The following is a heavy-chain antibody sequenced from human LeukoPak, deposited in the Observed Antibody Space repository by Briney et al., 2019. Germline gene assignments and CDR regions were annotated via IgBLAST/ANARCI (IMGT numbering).Heavy chain of an antibody. CDR2: ITWNSRNI. V-gene: IGHV3-9*01. D-gene: IGHD3-10*01. Sequence: GGSLRLSCAASGFTFGDYAMHWVRQAPGKGLEWVSGITWNSRNIGYADSVKGRFTVSRDNAKNFLYLQMNGLKAEDTALYYCAKRSGGRSAATNSDYYYAMDVWGQGTTVTVSS. J-gene: IGHJ6*02. CDR3: AKRSGGRSAATNSDYYYAMDV. CDR1: GFTFGDYA.